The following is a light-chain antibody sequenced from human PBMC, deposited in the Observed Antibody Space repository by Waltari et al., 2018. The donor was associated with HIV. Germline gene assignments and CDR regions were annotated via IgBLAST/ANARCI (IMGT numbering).Light chain of an antibody. J-gene: IGKJ4*01. V-gene: IGKV1-27*01. CDR2: LAS. CDR1: QDINNF. CDR3: QKYNSAPLT. Sequence: DIQMTQSPSSLSASVGDSVTITCRASQDINNFLAWYQQKPGKPPTLLVDLASTLQSGVPSRFSGSGSGTHFTLTISSLQSEDVGIYYCQKYNSAPLTFGGGTKVEIK.